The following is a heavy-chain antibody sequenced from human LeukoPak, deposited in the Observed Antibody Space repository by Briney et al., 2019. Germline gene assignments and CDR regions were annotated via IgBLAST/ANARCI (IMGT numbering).Heavy chain of an antibody. Sequence: PSETLSLTCTVSGGSISSYYWSWIRQSPGKGLEWIGYIYYSGSTNYNPSLKSRVTISVDTSKNQFSLKLSSVTAADTAVYYCAREADTAYGEPHFDYWGQGTLVTVSS. CDR2: IYYSGST. V-gene: IGHV4-59*01. CDR1: GGSISSYY. J-gene: IGHJ4*02. CDR3: AREADTAYGEPHFDY. D-gene: IGHD5-18*01.